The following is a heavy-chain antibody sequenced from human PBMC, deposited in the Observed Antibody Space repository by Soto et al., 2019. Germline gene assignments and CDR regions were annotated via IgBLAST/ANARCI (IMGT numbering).Heavy chain of an antibody. CDR3: ARECGGDCSNAFDL. CDR1: GFTVSSNY. D-gene: IGHD2-21*01. CDR2: LYSGAGT. Sequence: VQLVESGGGLVQPGGSLRLSCAASGFTVSSNYMNWVRQAPGKGLEWLSVLYSGAGTYYADSVKDRFTISRDNSKNTLYLQLNRLRAEDTAIYYCARECGGDCSNAFDLWGQGTMVTVS. J-gene: IGHJ3*01. V-gene: IGHV3-66*01.